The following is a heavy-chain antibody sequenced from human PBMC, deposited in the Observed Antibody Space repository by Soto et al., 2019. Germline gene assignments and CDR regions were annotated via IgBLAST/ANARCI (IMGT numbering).Heavy chain of an antibody. CDR3: ARTGDGHHDFLDY. V-gene: IGHV3-7*01. J-gene: IGHJ4*02. Sequence: EVQLVESGGGLVQPGGSLRLSCTASGFTFSDSWMTWVRQAPGKGLEWVARIKPDESDYNHVASVKGRFTISRDNAKNSLFLQMNALRVEDTAVYYCARTGDGHHDFLDYWGQGILVSVSS. CDR2: IKPDESDY. D-gene: IGHD1-1*01. CDR1: GFTFSDSW.